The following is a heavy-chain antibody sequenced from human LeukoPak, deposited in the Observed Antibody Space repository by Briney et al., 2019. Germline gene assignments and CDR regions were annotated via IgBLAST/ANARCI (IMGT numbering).Heavy chain of an antibody. V-gene: IGHV4-31*03. D-gene: IGHD2-21*02. Sequence: SQTLSLTCTVSGGSISSGGYYWGWIRQHPGKGLEWIGYIYYSGSTYYNPSLKSRVTISVDTSKNQFSLKLSSVTAADTAVYYCAREIVVVTAIHYYYYGMDVWGQGTTVTVSS. CDR1: GGSISSGGYY. CDR3: AREIVVVTAIHYYYYGMDV. CDR2: IYYSGST. J-gene: IGHJ6*02.